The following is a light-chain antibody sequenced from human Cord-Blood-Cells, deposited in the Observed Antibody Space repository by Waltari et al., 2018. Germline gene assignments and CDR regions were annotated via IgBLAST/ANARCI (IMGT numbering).Light chain of an antibody. Sequence: SYELTQPPSVSVSPRQTASITCSGDKLGDKYACWYQQKPGQSPGLVIYQDSKRPSGIPERFSGSNSGNTATLTISGTQAMDEADYYCQAWDSSTAVFGTGTKVTVL. V-gene: IGLV3-1*01. CDR3: QAWDSSTAV. J-gene: IGLJ1*01. CDR2: QDS. CDR1: KLGDKY.